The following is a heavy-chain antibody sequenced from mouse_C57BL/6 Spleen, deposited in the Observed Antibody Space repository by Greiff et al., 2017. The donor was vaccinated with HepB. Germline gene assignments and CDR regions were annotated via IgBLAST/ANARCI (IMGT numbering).Heavy chain of an antibody. CDR1: GFTFSDYG. J-gene: IGHJ4*01. CDR2: ISSGSSTI. Sequence: EVKLQESGGGLVKPGGSLKLSCAASGFTFSDYGMHWVRQAPEKGLEWVAYISSGSSTIYYADTVKGRFTISRDNAKNTLFLQMTSLRSEDTAMYYCARPTRGYYAMDYWGQGTSVTVSS. CDR3: ARPTRGYYAMDY. V-gene: IGHV5-17*01.